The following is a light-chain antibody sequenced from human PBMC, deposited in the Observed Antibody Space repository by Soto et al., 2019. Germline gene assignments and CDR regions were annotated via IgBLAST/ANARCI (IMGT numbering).Light chain of an antibody. Sequence: EIVLTQSPGTLSLSPGERATLSCRASQSVSSSYLAWYQQKPGQAPRLLIYGASTRATGIPARFSGSGSGTEFTLTISSLQSEDFALYYCLQYNKWPRTFGQGTKVDIK. J-gene: IGKJ1*01. CDR2: GAS. CDR1: QSVSSSY. CDR3: LQYNKWPRT. V-gene: IGKV3-15*01.